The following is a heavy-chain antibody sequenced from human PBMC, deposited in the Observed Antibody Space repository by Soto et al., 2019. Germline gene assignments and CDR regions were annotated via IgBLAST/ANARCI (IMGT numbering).Heavy chain of an antibody. D-gene: IGHD6-13*01. CDR1: GYTFTGYY. J-gene: IGHJ4*02. CDR3: ARDRDTAGTRDYFDY. V-gene: IGHV1-2*04. Sequence: ASVKVSCKASGYTFTGYYMHWVRQATGQGLEWMGWINPNSGGTNYAQKFQGWVTMTRDTSISTAYMELSRLRSDDTAVYYCARDRDTAGTRDYFDYWGQGTLVTVSS. CDR2: INPNSGGT.